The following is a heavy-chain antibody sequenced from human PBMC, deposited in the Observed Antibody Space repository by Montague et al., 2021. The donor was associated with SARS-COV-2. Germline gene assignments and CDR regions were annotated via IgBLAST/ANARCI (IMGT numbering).Heavy chain of an antibody. CDR1: GYIFSDYY. CDR3: ARGVTNDD. J-gene: IGHJ4*02. V-gene: IGHV1-2*02. D-gene: IGHD2-21*02. Sequence: SVRVSCKASGYIFSDYYVHWLRQAPGQGLEWMGWINPHSGGTNYAQKFQGRVTLTRDTSTTTAYMDLSGLTSDDTAVYYCARGVTNDDWGQGTLVTVSS. CDR2: INPHSGGT.